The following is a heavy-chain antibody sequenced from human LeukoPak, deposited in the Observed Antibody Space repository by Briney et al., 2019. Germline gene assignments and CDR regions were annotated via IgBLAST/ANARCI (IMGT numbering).Heavy chain of an antibody. V-gene: IGHV4-39*01. Sequence: SETLSLTCIVSGGSIITSSYHRGWIRQPPGKGLEWIGSIYYSGRTYYNPSLHSRVTISVDTPKNQFSLRLSSVTAADTAVYYCARQKYDVLTGLLDYWGQGNLVIVSS. CDR1: GGSIITSSYH. J-gene: IGHJ4*02. CDR2: IYYSGRT. D-gene: IGHD3-9*01. CDR3: ARQKYDVLTGLLDY.